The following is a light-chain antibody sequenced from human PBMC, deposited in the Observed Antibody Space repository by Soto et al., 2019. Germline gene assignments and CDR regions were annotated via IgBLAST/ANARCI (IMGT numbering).Light chain of an antibody. CDR3: QHYRRNTWS. Sequence: DIQMTQSPSSLSASVGDTVTITCRASQGVGTWVAWYQQKPGKAPKLLIYGASNLESGVPSRFSGSGSGTEFTLTITTLQPDDFATYFCQHYRRNTWSLGPGTKVDIK. J-gene: IGKJ1*01. V-gene: IGKV1-5*01. CDR2: GAS. CDR1: QGVGTW.